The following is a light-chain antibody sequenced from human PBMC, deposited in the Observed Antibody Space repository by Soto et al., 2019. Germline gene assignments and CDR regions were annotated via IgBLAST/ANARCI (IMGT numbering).Light chain of an antibody. CDR3: QHYGSSPFT. CDR2: GAS. V-gene: IGKV3-20*01. CDR1: QTIRSNY. J-gene: IGKJ1*01. Sequence: ETVLTQSPGTLSLSPGERATLSCRASQTIRSNYLAWYRQTPGQAPRLLISGASNRATGIAHRFSGSGSGSAFTLSITRLEPDDFPLYYCQHYGSSPFTFGQGTMVELK.